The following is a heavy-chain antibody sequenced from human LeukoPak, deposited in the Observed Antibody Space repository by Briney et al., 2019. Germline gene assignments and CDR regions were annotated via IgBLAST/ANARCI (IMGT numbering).Heavy chain of an antibody. Sequence: GLSFNTYGMHWVRRAPGRGLEWLTLIRPDGRMKFYSDSVKGRFTVSRDNSLNMLYLEMTSLRSEDTAVYYCVKDDPVLHYWGQGTLVSVSS. CDR3: VKDDPVLHY. CDR1: GLSFNTYG. V-gene: IGHV3-30*02. CDR2: IRPDGRMK. J-gene: IGHJ4*02.